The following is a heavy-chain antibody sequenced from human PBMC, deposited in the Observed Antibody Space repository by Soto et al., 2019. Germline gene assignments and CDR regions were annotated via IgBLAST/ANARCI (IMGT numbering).Heavy chain of an antibody. CDR2: IIPILGIA. D-gene: IGHD6-19*01. CDR1: GGTFSSYT. Sequence: GASVKVSCKASGGTFSSYTISWVRQAPGQGLEWMGRIIPILGIANYAQKFQGRVTITADKSTSTAYMELSSLRSEDTAVYYCAREGIAVAGTEGRQGTEFDYWGQGTLGTVSS. J-gene: IGHJ4*02. CDR3: AREGIAVAGTEGRQGTEFDY. V-gene: IGHV1-69*04.